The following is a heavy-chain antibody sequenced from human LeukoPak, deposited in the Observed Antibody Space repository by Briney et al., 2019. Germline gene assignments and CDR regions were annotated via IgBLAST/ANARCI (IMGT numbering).Heavy chain of an antibody. D-gene: IGHD4-17*01. V-gene: IGHV4-59*08. CDR2: IYDSGRT. Sequence: SETLSLTCTVSGGSISSNYWSWIRQPPGKGPEWIGYIYDSGRTNYNPSLKSRVTISVDTSKNQFSLKLSSVTAADTAVYYCASTTGDYWGQGTLVTVSS. J-gene: IGHJ4*02. CDR3: ASTTGDY. CDR1: GGSISSNY.